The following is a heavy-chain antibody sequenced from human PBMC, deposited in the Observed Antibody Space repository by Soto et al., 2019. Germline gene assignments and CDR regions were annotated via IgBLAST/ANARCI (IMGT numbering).Heavy chain of an antibody. D-gene: IGHD6-13*01. CDR3: ARAIAAAGMNY. Sequence: SETLSLTCAVYGGSFSGYYWSWIRQPPGKGLEWIGEINHSGSTNYNPSLKSRVTISVDTSKNQFSLKLSSVTAADTAVYYCARAIAAAGMNYWGQGTLVTVSS. CDR1: GGSFSGYY. J-gene: IGHJ4*02. V-gene: IGHV4-34*01. CDR2: INHSGST.